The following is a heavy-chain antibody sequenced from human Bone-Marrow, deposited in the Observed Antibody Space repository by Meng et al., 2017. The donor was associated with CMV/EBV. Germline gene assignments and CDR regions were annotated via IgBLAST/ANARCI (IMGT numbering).Heavy chain of an antibody. CDR2: ISSSSSYI. CDR1: GFSFSTYS. D-gene: IGHD2-15*01. CDR3: ARDPRDIGDRNWYFDL. V-gene: IGHV3-21*01. Sequence: GESLKISCAASGFSFSTYSMNWVRQAPGKGLEWVSSISSSSSYIYYADSVKGRLTISRDNAKNSVFLQMNSLSAEDTALYFCARDPRDIGDRNWYFDLWGHATLVTVSS. J-gene: IGHJ2*01.